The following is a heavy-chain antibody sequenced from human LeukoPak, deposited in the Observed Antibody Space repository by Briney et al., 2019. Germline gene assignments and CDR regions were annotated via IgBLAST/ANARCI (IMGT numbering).Heavy chain of an antibody. CDR2: IYYSGST. Sequence: PSETLSLTCTVSGGSISSYYWSWIRQPPGKGLEWIGYIYYSGSTNYNPSLKSRVTISVDTSKNQFSLKLSSVTAADTAVYYCARDIVMVTYWFDPWGQGTLVTVSS. D-gene: IGHD5-18*01. V-gene: IGHV4-59*12. J-gene: IGHJ5*02. CDR3: ARDIVMVTYWFDP. CDR1: GGSISSYY.